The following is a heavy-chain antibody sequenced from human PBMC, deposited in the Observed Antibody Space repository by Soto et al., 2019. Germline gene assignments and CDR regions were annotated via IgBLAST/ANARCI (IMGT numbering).Heavy chain of an antibody. CDR2: IIPIFGTA. CDR1: GGTFSSYA. V-gene: IGHV1-69*05. Sequence: SVKVSCKASGGTFSSYAISWVRQAPGQGLEWMGGIIPIFGTANYADSVKGRFTISRDNSKNTLYLQMNSLRAEDTAVYYCAAGGSSNWFDPWGQGTLVTVSS. CDR3: AAGGSSNWFDP. J-gene: IGHJ5*02. D-gene: IGHD1-26*01.